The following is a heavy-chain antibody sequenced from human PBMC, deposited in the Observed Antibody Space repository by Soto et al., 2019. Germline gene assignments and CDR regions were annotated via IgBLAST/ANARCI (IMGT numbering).Heavy chain of an antibody. CDR3: ARGYDTSVYYWSPFDY. CDR1: GYTFINYY. CDR2: INPSGGST. D-gene: IGHD3-22*01. Sequence: ASVKVSCKASGYTFINYYMHWVRQAPGQGLEWMGIINPSGGSTGYAQKFQGRVILTRDTSTSTVYMDLSSLRSEDTAVYYRARGYDTSVYYWSPFDYWGQGTLVTVSS. V-gene: IGHV1-46*01. J-gene: IGHJ4*02.